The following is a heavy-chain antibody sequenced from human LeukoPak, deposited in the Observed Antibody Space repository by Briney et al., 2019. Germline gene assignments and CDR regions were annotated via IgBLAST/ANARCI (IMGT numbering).Heavy chain of an antibody. CDR1: GGSISSSSYY. D-gene: IGHD6-19*01. J-gene: IGHJ6*02. CDR2: IYYSGST. V-gene: IGHV4-39*07. CDR3: ARDEMVAGQHYGMDV. Sequence: SETLSLTCTVSGGSISSSSYYWGWIRQPPGKGLEWIGSIYYSGSTYYNPSLKSRDTISLDTSKNQFSLKLSSVTAADTAVYYCARDEMVAGQHYGMDVWGQGTTVTVSS.